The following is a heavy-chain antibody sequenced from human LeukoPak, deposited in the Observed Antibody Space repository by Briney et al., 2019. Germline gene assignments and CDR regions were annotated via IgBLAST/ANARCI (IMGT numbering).Heavy chain of an antibody. D-gene: IGHD4-11*01. CDR1: GGSISSYY. V-gene: IGHV4-4*07. CDR3: ARTTATPALFDP. Sequence: SETLSLTCTVSGGSISSYYWSWIRQPAGKGLEWIGHIYTSGSTNYNPSLKSRVTMSVDTSKNQFSLKLSSVTAADTAVYYCARTTATPALFDPWSQGTLVTVSS. CDR2: IYTSGST. J-gene: IGHJ5*02.